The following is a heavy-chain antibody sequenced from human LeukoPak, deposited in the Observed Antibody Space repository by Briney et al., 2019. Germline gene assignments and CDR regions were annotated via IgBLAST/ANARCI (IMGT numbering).Heavy chain of an antibody. D-gene: IGHD2-2*03. CDR2: ISAYNGNT. J-gene: IGHJ4*02. CDR3: ARDIGYCSSTSCYSLLIDY. CDR1: GYTLTSYG. Sequence: ASVKVSCKASGYTLTSYGISWVRQAPGQGLEWMGWISAYNGNTNYAQKLQGRVTMTTDTSTSTAYMELRSLRSDDTAVYYCARDIGYCSSTSCYSLLIDYWGQGTLVTVSS. V-gene: IGHV1-18*01.